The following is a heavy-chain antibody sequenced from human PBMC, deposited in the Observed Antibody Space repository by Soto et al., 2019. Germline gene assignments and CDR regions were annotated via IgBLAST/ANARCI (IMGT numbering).Heavy chain of an antibody. CDR1: GGSISSGDYY. D-gene: IGHD5-12*01. Sequence: QVQLQESGPGLVKPSQTLSLTCTVSGGSISSGDYYWSWIRQPPGKGLEWIGYIYYSGSTYYNPSLKSRVTISVDTSKNQFSLKLSSVTAADTAVYYCARARGSGYDFNGMDVWGQGTTVTVSS. CDR3: ARARGSGYDFNGMDV. J-gene: IGHJ6*02. V-gene: IGHV4-30-4*01. CDR2: IYYSGST.